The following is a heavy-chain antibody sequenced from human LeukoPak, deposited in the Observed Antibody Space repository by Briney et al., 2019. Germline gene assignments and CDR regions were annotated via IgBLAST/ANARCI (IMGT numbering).Heavy chain of an antibody. V-gene: IGHV1-18*01. CDR3: ARALLGLGELTPFDY. CDR2: ISGYNGNT. D-gene: IGHD3-10*01. J-gene: IGHJ4*02. Sequence: GASVKVSCKASGYTFTNYGIRWVRQAPGQGPEWMGWISGYNGNTKYAQKLQGRVTMTTDTSTSTAYMELRSLRSDDTAVYYCARALLGLGELTPFDYWGQGTLVTVSS. CDR1: GYTFTNYG.